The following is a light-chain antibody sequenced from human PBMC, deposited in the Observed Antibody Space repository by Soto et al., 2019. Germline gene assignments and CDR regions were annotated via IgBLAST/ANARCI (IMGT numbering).Light chain of an antibody. J-gene: IGKJ5*01. Sequence: EIVMTQSPATLSVSPGERATLSCRASQSVSSKLAWYQQKPGQAPRLLIYGASTGATGVPARFSGSGSGTEFTLTISGLQSEDFALYFCQQYNNWPFSFGQGTRLEIK. CDR1: QSVSSK. CDR2: GAS. V-gene: IGKV3-15*01. CDR3: QQYNNWPFS.